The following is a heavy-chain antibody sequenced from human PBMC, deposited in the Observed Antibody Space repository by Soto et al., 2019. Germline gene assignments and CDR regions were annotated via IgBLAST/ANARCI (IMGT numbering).Heavy chain of an antibody. CDR1: GFSFSSHG. V-gene: IGHV3-30*18. Sequence: QVQLVESGGGVVQPGRSLRLSCAASGFSFSSHGMHWVRQAPSRGPEWVAVISHDGTRKYYGDSVKGRFTISRDNSQDTVYLQMNSLRAEDTAVYYCVKDRRTEAYGMEVWGQGTTVTVSS. J-gene: IGHJ6*02. D-gene: IGHD2-21*01. CDR2: ISHDGTRK. CDR3: VKDRRTEAYGMEV.